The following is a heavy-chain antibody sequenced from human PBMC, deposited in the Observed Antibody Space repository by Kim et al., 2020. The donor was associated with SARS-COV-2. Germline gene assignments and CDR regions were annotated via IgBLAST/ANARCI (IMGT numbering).Heavy chain of an antibody. J-gene: IGHJ3*02. CDR1: GGSISSGGYY. V-gene: IGHV4-31*03. Sequence: SETLSLTCTVSGGSISSGGYYWSWIRQHPGKGLEWIGYIYYSGSTYYNPSLKSRVTISVDTSKNQFSLKLSSVTAADTAVYYCARARMIVVVIGAFDIWGQGTMVTISS. CDR2: IYYSGST. D-gene: IGHD3-22*01. CDR3: ARARMIVVVIGAFDI.